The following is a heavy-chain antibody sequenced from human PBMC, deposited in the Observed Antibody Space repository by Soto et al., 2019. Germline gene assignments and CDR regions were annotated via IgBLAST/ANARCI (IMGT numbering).Heavy chain of an antibody. CDR1: GFTSSGDA. J-gene: IGHJ6*02. CDR3: VRDYVMDV. Sequence: PGGSLRLSCAASGFTSSGDAMNWVRQAPGKGLEWVSSISTTSTYIYYAESVKGRFTISRDNANNSLHLQMNSLRAEDTAVYYCVRDYVMDVWGQGTTVTVSS. D-gene: IGHD3-10*02. V-gene: IGHV3-21*01. CDR2: ISTTSTYI.